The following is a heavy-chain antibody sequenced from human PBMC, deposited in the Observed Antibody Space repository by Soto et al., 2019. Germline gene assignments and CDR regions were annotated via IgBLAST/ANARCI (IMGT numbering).Heavy chain of an antibody. Sequence: GGSLRLSCAASGFTFSSYAMHWVRQAPGKGLEWVAVISYDGSNKYYADSVKGRFTISRDNSKNTLYLQMNSLRAEDTAVYYCARPXSIAARTRDYYYYGMDVWGQGTTVTVSS. CDR1: GFTFSSYA. CDR2: ISYDGSNK. CDR3: ARPXSIAARTRDYYYYGMDV. J-gene: IGHJ6*02. D-gene: IGHD6-6*01. V-gene: IGHV3-30-3*01.